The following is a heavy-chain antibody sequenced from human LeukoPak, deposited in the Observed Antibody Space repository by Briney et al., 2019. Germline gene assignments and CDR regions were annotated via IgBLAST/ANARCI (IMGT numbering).Heavy chain of an antibody. CDR1: GGSISSSSYY. D-gene: IGHD6-19*01. CDR2: IYYSGST. J-gene: IGHJ3*02. CDR3: ARSQWLVARPVPADAFDI. Sequence: SETLSLTCTVSGGSISSSSYYWGWIRQPPGKGLEWIGSIYYSGSTYYNPSLKSRVTISVDTSKNQFSLKLSSVTAADTAVYYCARSQWLVARPVPADAFDIWGQGTMVTVSS. V-gene: IGHV4-39*07.